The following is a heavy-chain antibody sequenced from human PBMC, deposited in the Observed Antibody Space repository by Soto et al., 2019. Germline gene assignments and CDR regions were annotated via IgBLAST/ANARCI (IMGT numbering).Heavy chain of an antibody. Sequence: PGGSLRLSCAAAGFTFIGYGMHWFRQAPGKGLEWVAVISYDGNNKYYAVSVKGRFTISRDNSRDTLYLQVNSLRVEDTAVYYCASSTRTDAFDIRGQGTMVTVSS. CDR1: GFTFIGYG. CDR3: ASSTRTDAFDI. CDR2: ISYDGNNK. J-gene: IGHJ3*02. V-gene: IGHV3-30*03.